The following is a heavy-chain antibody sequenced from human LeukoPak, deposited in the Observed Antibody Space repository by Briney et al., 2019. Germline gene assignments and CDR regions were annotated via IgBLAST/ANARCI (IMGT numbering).Heavy chain of an antibody. CDR2: VYFSGST. D-gene: IGHD3-22*01. V-gene: IGHV4-31*03. CDR1: GGSISSGGEY. CDR3: AREKTAYYYDSSGFSEGAFDI. J-gene: IGHJ3*02. Sequence: SQTLSLTCTVSGGSISSGGEYWSWLRQHPGKGLEWIGYVYFSGSTYYNPSLKSRVTISVDTSENQFSLNLSSVTAADTAVYYCAREKTAYYYDSSGFSEGAFDIWGQGTMVTVSS.